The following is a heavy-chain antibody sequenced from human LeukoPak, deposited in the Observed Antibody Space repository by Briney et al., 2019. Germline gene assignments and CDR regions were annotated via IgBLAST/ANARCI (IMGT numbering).Heavy chain of an antibody. CDR1: GYTFSGYY. Sequence: ASVTVSCKASGYTFSGYYMHWVRQAPGQGLEWMGWINPNSGGTNYAQKVQGRVTMTRYTSITTAYMELSRLRSDDTAVYYCARDRTPTGYSSGWYHGYWGQGTLVTVSS. J-gene: IGHJ4*02. CDR2: INPNSGGT. CDR3: ARDRTPTGYSSGWYHGY. V-gene: IGHV1-2*02. D-gene: IGHD6-19*01.